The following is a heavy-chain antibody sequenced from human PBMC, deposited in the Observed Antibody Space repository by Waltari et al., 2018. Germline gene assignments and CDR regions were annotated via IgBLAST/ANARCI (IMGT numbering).Heavy chain of an antibody. D-gene: IGHD3-22*01. CDR3: ARLPRGSVIIGAFDI. V-gene: IGHV4-59*11. J-gene: IGHJ3*02. CDR2: MYFSGTH. CDR1: GDSITSHF. Sequence: VQLQESGPGLVKPSETLSLSCDVSGDSITSHFWSWSLQAPGKGMEWIGYMYFSGTHSSNPSLKSGVTISIDTSKNHFSLNLRSLTAADTAIYYCARLPRGSVIIGAFDIWGQGTQVTVSS.